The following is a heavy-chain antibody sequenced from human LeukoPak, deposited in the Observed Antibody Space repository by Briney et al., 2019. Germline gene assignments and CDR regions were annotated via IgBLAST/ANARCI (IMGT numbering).Heavy chain of an antibody. Sequence: PSETLSLTCTVSGGSISSSSYYWGWIRQPPGKGLEWIGSIYYSGSTYYNPSLKSRVTISVDTSKNQFSLKLSSVTAADTAVYYCARARSPSDYYDGNDNDAFDIWGQGTMVTVSS. J-gene: IGHJ3*02. CDR2: IYYSGST. CDR3: ARARSPSDYYDGNDNDAFDI. CDR1: GGSISSSSYY. V-gene: IGHV4-39*07. D-gene: IGHD3-22*01.